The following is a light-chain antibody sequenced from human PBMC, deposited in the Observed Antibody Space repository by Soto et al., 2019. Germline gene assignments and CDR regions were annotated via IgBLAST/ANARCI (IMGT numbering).Light chain of an antibody. Sequence: TQSPASLSASGGERVTLTCRASQRVISYLAWYQQKPGKAPKLLIYGASTLQSGVPSRFGGSGSGTDFTLTVSSLQPEDFATDYCQQLFMYPPTFGPGTKVDI. CDR1: QRVISY. J-gene: IGKJ3*01. CDR3: QQLFMYPPT. CDR2: GAS. V-gene: IGKV1-9*01.